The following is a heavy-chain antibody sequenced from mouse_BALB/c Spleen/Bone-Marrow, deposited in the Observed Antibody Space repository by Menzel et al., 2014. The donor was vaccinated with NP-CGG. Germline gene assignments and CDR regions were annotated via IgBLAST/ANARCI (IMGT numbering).Heavy chain of an antibody. CDR2: IYPGSGNT. V-gene: IGHV1-77*01. J-gene: IGHJ4*01. CDR1: GYTFTDYY. Sequence: VQPQESGAELARPGASVKLSCKASGYTFTDYYINWVKQRTGQGLEWIGEIYPGSGNTYYNEKFKGKATLTADKSSSTAYMQLSSLTSEDSAVYFCARDWDYYAMDYWGQGTSVTVSS. D-gene: IGHD4-1*01. CDR3: ARDWDYYAMDY.